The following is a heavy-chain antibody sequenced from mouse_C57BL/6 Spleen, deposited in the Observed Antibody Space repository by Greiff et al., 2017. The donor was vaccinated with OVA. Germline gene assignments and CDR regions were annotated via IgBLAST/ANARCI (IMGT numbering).Heavy chain of an antibody. V-gene: IGHV1-72*01. J-gene: IGHJ1*03. CDR3: ARSSSPYWYFDV. Sequence: QVQLQQPGAELVKPGASVKLSCKASGYTFTSYWMHWVKQRPGRGLEWIGRIDPNSGGTKYNEKFKSKATLTVDKPSSTAYMQLSSLTSADSAVYYCARSSSPYWYFDVWGTGTTVTVSS. CDR1: GYTFTSYW. D-gene: IGHD1-1*01. CDR2: IDPNSGGT.